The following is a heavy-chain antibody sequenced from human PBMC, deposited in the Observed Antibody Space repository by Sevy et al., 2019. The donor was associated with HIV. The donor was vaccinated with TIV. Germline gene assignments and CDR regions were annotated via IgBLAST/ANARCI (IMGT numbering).Heavy chain of an antibody. V-gene: IGHV1-69*06. CDR1: GGTFSSYA. D-gene: IGHD3-10*01. CDR3: ASHNNLYYYGSGSAYYYYMDV. CDR2: IIPIFGTA. Sequence: ASVKVSCKASGGTFSSYAISWVRQAPGQGLEWMGGIIPIFGTANYAQKFQGRVTITGDKSTSTAYMELSSLRSEYTAVYYCASHNNLYYYGSGSAYYYYMDVWGKGTTVTVSS. J-gene: IGHJ6*03.